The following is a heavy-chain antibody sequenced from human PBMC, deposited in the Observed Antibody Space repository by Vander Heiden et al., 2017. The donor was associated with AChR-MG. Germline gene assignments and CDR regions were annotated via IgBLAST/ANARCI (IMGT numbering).Heavy chain of an antibody. CDR1: RGTFTNSA. D-gene: IGHD3-16*02. V-gene: IGHV1-69*06. CDR2: IIHFFGTT. CDR3: ARGFSGYEPIWGSFRLDF. Sequence: GAEVKEPGSSAKDSRQASRGTFTNSAIRGVRQAPGQGLGWLGGIIHFFGTTNYAPEIQGRVTITADKSTSNAYMGLSSLRSADTALYFCARGFSGYEPIWGSFRLDFWGQGTLVTVSS. J-gene: IGHJ4*01.